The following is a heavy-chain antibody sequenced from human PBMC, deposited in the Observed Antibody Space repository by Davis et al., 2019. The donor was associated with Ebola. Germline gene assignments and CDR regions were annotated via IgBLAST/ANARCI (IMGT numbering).Heavy chain of an antibody. CDR2: IYPGASDT. J-gene: IGHJ6*02. Sequence: GESLKISCKGSGYSFTSYWIGWVRQMPGKGLEWTGIIYPGASDTRYSPSVQGTVTISADKSISTAYLQCSSLKASDTAMYYGARNPYYYYGMDVLGQGTTVTVSS. CDR3: ARNPYYYYGMDV. V-gene: IGHV5-51*01. CDR1: GYSFTSYW.